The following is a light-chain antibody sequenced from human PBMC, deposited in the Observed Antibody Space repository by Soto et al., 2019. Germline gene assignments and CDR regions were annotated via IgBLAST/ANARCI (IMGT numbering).Light chain of an antibody. V-gene: IGLV2-8*01. Sequence: QSVLTQPPSASGSPGQSVTISCTGTSSDLGAYNYVSWYQQHPGKAPKLMIYEVNKRPSGVPDRFSGSKSGNTASLTVSGLQAEDEADYYCCSYADNYSYVFGTGTKVTVL. CDR3: CSYADNYSYV. J-gene: IGLJ1*01. CDR1: SSDLGAYNY. CDR2: EVN.